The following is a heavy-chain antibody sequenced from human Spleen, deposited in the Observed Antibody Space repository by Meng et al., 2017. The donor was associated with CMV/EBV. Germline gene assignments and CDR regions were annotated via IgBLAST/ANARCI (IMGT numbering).Heavy chain of an antibody. D-gene: IGHD6-6*01. V-gene: IGHV3-7*03. CDR2: IKQDGTET. CDR3: AKDVAGSSSYYFDY. CDR1: GFTFTSYL. J-gene: IGHJ4*02. Sequence: GESLKISCAASGFTFTSYLMSWVRQAPGKGLEWVAKIKQDGTETYYEDSVKGRFTISRDNTKNLLYLQMNSLRAEDTAVYYCAKDVAGSSSYYFDYWGQGTLVTVSS.